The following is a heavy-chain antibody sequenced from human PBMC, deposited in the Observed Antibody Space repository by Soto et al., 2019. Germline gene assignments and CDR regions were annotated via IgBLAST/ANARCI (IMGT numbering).Heavy chain of an antibody. CDR3: ARGMAPPGAPAWYYFDS. D-gene: IGHD6-13*01. V-gene: IGHV4-4*07. Sequence: SETLSLTCTVSGASITGSSYWSFIRQPAGKGLEWIGRFSLSGTTNYNPSLRSRVTMSADVSKNQFSLRLTSVTAADTALYYCARGMAPPGAPAWYYFDSWGQGTLVTVSS. J-gene: IGHJ4*02. CDR2: FSLSGTT. CDR1: GASITGSSY.